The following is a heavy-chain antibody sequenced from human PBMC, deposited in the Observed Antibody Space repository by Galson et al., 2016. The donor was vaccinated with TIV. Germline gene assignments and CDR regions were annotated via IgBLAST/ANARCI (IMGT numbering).Heavy chain of an antibody. V-gene: IGHV1-69*10. CDR3: ARLTPCGGDCYYFDR. CDR1: GSTLSNDP. J-gene: IGHJ4*02. Sequence: SVKVSCKASGSTLSNDPITWVRQAPGQGLEWMGGIIPMAGIADNSQKFQGRVSITADVSTNTVYMELSSLRSEDTAVFYCARLTPCGGDCYYFDRWGQGTLVTVSS. D-gene: IGHD2-21*02. CDR2: IIPMAGIA.